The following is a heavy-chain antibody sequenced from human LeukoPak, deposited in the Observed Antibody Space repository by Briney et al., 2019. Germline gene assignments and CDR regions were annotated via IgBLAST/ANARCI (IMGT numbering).Heavy chain of an antibody. J-gene: IGHJ4*02. D-gene: IGHD1-26*01. CDR3: AKAPRPWVGGATGSRYYFDY. CDR1: GFTFSSYG. V-gene: IGHV3-30*18. CDR2: ISYDGSNK. Sequence: PGGSLRLSCAASGFTFSSYGMHWVRQAPGKGLEWVAVISYDGSNKYYADSVKGRFTISRDNFKNTLYLQMNSLRAEDTAVYYCAKAPRPWVGGATGSRYYFDYWGQGTLVTVSS.